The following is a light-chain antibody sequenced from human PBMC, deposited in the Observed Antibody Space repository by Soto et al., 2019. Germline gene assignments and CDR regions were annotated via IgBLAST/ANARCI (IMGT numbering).Light chain of an antibody. CDR3: QQYNNYPRT. CDR2: DAS. Sequence: DIQMTQSPSTLSASVGDRVTITCRASQSISSWLAWYQQKPGKAPKLLIYDASSLESGVPSRFSGSGSGTEFTLTISSLQPDDFATYYCQQYNNYPRTFGQGTKLEIK. V-gene: IGKV1-5*01. J-gene: IGKJ2*01. CDR1: QSISSW.